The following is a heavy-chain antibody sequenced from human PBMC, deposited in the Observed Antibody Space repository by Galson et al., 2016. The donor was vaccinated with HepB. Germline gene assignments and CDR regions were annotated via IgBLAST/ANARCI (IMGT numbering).Heavy chain of an antibody. D-gene: IGHD6-19*01. CDR2: ISGNGGNT. CDR3: AKRQGYTSGRADS. Sequence: LRLSCAASGFTFNTYAMTWVRQAPGKGLEWVSAISGNGGNTYYADSVKGRFTISKDKSKNTLYLQMNSLGVEDTAVYYCAKRQGYTSGRADSWGQGTLVTVSS. V-gene: IGHV3-23*01. J-gene: IGHJ4*02. CDR1: GFTFNTYA.